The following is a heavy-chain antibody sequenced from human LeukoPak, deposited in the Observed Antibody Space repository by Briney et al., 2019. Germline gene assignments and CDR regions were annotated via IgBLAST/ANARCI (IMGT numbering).Heavy chain of an antibody. Sequence: GASVKVSCKASGYTFTNYGVSWVRQAPGQGLEWMGWISGYNGYTNYAQKFQFRVTMTTDTSTSTAYMELRSLRSDDTAVYYCARDPSMVRGVMTRGAFDIWGQGTMVTVSS. CDR1: GYTFTNYG. D-gene: IGHD3-10*01. CDR3: ARDPSMVRGVMTRGAFDI. V-gene: IGHV1-18*01. CDR2: ISGYNGYT. J-gene: IGHJ3*02.